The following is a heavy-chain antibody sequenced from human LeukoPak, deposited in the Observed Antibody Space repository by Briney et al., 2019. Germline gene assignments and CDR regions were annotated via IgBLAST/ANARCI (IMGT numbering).Heavy chain of an antibody. CDR1: GFTLNSYL. J-gene: IGHJ3*01. D-gene: IGHD1/OR15-1a*01. Sequence: GGSLRLSCAASGFTLNSYLMSWVRQAPGRGLEWVANIKKDGSEESYLDSVKGRFTVSRDNAKNSLFLQMNSLRGEDTAVYYCARSDPNRNALDLWGQGTMVTISS. V-gene: IGHV3-7*01. CDR3: ARSDPNRNALDL. CDR2: IKKDGSEE.